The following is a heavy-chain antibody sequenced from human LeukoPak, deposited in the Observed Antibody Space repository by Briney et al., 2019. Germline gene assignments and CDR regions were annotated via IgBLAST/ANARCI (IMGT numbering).Heavy chain of an antibody. CDR1: GFTFSSYE. V-gene: IGHV3-48*03. J-gene: IGHJ2*01. CDR3: ARNKIKTVSTGWYFDL. CDR2: ISSSGSTI. D-gene: IGHD5/OR15-5a*01. Sequence: GGSLRLSCAASGFTFSSYEMNWVRQAPGKGLEWVSYISSSGSTIYYADSVKGRFTISRDNAKNSLYLQMNSLTAEDTAEYYCARNKIKTVSTGWYFDLWGRGTLVTVSS.